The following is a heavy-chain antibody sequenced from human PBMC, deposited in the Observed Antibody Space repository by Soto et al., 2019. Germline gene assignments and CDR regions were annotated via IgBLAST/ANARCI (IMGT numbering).Heavy chain of an antibody. D-gene: IGHD6-19*01. Sequence: GWSLRLSCAASGFTLSIYGMHWVRQAPGKGLEWVSVISYDGSNKKYADSVKGRFTISRDNSKNMLYLEMNSLRTEDTAVYYCAKDSGQWLAAGVFDYWGQGTLVTVSS. CDR1: GFTLSIYG. CDR2: ISYDGSNK. CDR3: AKDSGQWLAAGVFDY. V-gene: IGHV3-30*18. J-gene: IGHJ4*02.